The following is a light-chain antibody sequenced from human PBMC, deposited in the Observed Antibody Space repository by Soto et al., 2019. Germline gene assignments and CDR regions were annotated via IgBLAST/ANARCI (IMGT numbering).Light chain of an antibody. CDR2: DTS. Sequence: QAVVTQEPSLIVSPGGTVTLTCASSTEVVTSGHYPYWFQQKPGQAPTTLIYDTSNRHSWTPARFSGSLLGDKAALTLSGAQPEDEAEYYCMLCYSGARDVFGTGTKLTVL. V-gene: IGLV7-46*01. CDR1: TEVVTSGHY. CDR3: MLCYSGARDV. J-gene: IGLJ1*01.